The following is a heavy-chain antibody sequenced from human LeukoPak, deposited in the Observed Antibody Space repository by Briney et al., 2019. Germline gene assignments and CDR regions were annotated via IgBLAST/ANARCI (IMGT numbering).Heavy chain of an antibody. CDR3: ATAPRQWLVLSVGQAFDY. CDR2: FEAEDGET. J-gene: IGHJ4*02. CDR1: GYTLTELS. V-gene: IGHV1-24*01. D-gene: IGHD6-19*01. Sequence: GPSVTVSCMLSGYTLTELSMHWVRQAPGNGREGMGGFEAEDGETIYAMKIQGRVTMTEDTSTDTTYMELSSLRSEDTAVYYCATAPRQWLVLSVGQAFDYWGQGTLVTVSS.